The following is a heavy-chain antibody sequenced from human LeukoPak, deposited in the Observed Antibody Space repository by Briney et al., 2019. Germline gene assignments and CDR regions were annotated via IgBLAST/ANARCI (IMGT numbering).Heavy chain of an antibody. Sequence: ASVKVSRKASGYTFTGYYMHWVRQAPGQGLEWMGRINPNNGATNYAQKLQGRVTITGDTSISTAYMELSSLRSDDTAVYYCGRGGGGGWNDVGGFDYWGQGTLVTVSS. CDR1: GYTFTGYY. CDR3: GRGGGGGWNDVGGFDY. CDR2: INPNNGAT. V-gene: IGHV1-2*06. D-gene: IGHD1-1*01. J-gene: IGHJ4*02.